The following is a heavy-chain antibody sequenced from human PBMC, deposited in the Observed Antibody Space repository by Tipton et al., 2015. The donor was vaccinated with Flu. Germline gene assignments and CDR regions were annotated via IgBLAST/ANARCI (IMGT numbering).Heavy chain of an antibody. CDR3: ARVGNYDFWSGSQFYS. D-gene: IGHD3-3*01. V-gene: IGHV3-48*03. CDR1: GFTFSSYD. Sequence: SLRLSCAASGFTFSSYDMNWVRQAPGKGLEWVSDISSSGSTIYYADSVKGRFTISRDNAKSSLYLQMNSLRAEDTAVYYCARVGNYDFWSGSQFYSWGPGTLVPVSS. CDR2: ISSSGSTI. J-gene: IGHJ4*02.